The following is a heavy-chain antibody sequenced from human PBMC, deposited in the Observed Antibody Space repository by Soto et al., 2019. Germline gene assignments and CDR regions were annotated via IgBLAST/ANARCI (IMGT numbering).Heavy chain of an antibody. CDR3: ARRSTELRYTFDY. V-gene: IGHV4-31*03. J-gene: IGHJ4*02. D-gene: IGHD1-7*01. Sequence: SETLSLTCTVSGGSISSGGYYWSWIRQHPGKGLEWIGYIYYSGSTYYNPSLKSRVTIPVDTSKNQFSLKLSSVTAADTAVYYCARRSTELRYTFDYWGQGNLVTVSS. CDR2: IYYSGST. CDR1: GGSISSGGYY.